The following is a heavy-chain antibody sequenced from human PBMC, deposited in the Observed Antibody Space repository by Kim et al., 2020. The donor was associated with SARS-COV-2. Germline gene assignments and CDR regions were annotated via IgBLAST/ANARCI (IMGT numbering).Heavy chain of an antibody. J-gene: IGHJ4*02. CDR3: ARWMVRGVMVY. V-gene: IGHV1-18*01. CDR2: T. D-gene: IGHD3-10*01. Sequence: TNHAPELQGRVTMTTDSSTSTAYMELRSLGSDDTAVYYCARWMVRGVMVYWGQGTLVTVSS.